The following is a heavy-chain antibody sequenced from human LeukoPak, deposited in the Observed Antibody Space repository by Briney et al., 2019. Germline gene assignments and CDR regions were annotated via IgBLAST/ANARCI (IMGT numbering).Heavy chain of an antibody. V-gene: IGHV3-66*01. Sequence: GGSLRLSCAASGFTVSSNYMSWVRQAPGKGLEWVSVIYSGGSTYYADSVKGRFTISRDNSKNTLYLQMNSLRAEDTAVYYCASPYYYGSGSYNLGACDIWGQGTMVTVSS. CDR3: ASPYYYGSGSYNLGACDI. D-gene: IGHD3-10*01. CDR2: IYSGGST. J-gene: IGHJ3*02. CDR1: GFTVSSNY.